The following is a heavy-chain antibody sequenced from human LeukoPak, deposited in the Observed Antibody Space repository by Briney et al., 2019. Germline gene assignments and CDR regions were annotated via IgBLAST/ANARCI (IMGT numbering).Heavy chain of an antibody. CDR2: ISSDGSRT. V-gene: IGHV3-74*01. J-gene: IGHJ3*02. D-gene: IGHD2-21*01. CDR3: AREGMVIPYAFDI. Sequence: GESLRLSCAAAAFTFSNHWMHWVRQAPGKGLVWVSDISSDGSRTFYADSVKGRFIISRDNAKNTVYLQMNSLRAEDTAVYYCAREGMVIPYAFDICGQGTMVTVSS. CDR1: AFTFSNHW.